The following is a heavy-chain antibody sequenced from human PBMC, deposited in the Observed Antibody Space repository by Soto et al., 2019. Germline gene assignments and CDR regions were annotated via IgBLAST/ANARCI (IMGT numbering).Heavy chain of an antibody. CDR1: GYTFTSYD. CDR2: MNPNSGNT. CDR3: ARDSDIVVVPAAMIYYYYYGMDV. V-gene: IGHV1-8*01. D-gene: IGHD2-2*01. J-gene: IGHJ6*02. Sequence: ASVKVSCKASGYTFTSYDVTWVRQAPGQGLEWMGWMNPNSGNTGYAQKFQGRVTMTRDTSTSTVYMELSSLRSEDTAVYYCARDSDIVVVPAAMIYYYYYGMDVWGQGTTVTVSS.